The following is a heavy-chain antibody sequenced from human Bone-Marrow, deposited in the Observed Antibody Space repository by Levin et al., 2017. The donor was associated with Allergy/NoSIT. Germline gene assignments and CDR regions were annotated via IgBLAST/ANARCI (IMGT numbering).Heavy chain of an antibody. V-gene: IGHV3-11*01. Sequence: SCAASGFTFSDYYMTWIRQAPGKGLEWISYITSSGNTMYYADSVKGRFTIPRDNAKNSLYLQMNSLRAEDTAVYYCARSGYCSGTSCCPINAFEFWGQGTMVTVSS. D-gene: IGHD2-2*01. CDR3: ARSGYCSGTSCCPINAFEF. CDR2: ITSSGNTM. CDR1: GFTFSDYY. J-gene: IGHJ3*01.